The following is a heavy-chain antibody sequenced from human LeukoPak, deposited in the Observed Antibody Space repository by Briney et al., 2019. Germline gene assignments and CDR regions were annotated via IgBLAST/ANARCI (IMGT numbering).Heavy chain of an antibody. CDR3: ARSYDSSGYFIRTDY. Sequence: SETLSLTCSVSGGSISSNSYYWGWIRQPPGKGLEWIGSIYYSGITYNNPSFKSRVTISVDTSKNQFSLKLSSVTAADTAVYFCARSYDSSGYFIRTDYWGQGTLVTVSS. CDR1: GGSISSNSYY. J-gene: IGHJ4*02. D-gene: IGHD3-22*01. CDR2: IYYSGIT. V-gene: IGHV4-39*07.